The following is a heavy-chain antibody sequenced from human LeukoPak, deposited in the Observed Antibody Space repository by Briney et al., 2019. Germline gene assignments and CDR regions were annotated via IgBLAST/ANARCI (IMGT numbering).Heavy chain of an antibody. D-gene: IGHD6-19*01. V-gene: IGHV4-39*07. CDR1: GGSISSSSYY. Sequence: SETLSLTCTVSGGSISSSSYYWGSVRPPPGKGLGWIGSIYYSGSTYYNPSLKSRVTISVDTSKSQFSLKLSSVTAADTAVYYCAAGVPYRSGWSHYMDVWGKGTTVTVSS. J-gene: IGHJ6*03. CDR2: IYYSGST. CDR3: AAGVPYRSGWSHYMDV.